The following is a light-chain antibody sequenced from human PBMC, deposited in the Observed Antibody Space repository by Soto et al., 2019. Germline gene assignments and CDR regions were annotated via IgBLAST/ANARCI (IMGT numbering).Light chain of an antibody. V-gene: IGLV1-40*01. J-gene: IGLJ1*01. CDR3: QSYDTSLRAYV. CDR2: GNT. CDR1: SSIIGAGYD. Sequence: QSVLTQPPSVSGAPGQRVTISCTGSSSIIGAGYDVHWYQQLPRTAPKLLISGNTNRPSGVPDRFSGSKSDTSASLAITGLQAEDEADYYCQSYDTSLRAYVFGTGTKVTVL.